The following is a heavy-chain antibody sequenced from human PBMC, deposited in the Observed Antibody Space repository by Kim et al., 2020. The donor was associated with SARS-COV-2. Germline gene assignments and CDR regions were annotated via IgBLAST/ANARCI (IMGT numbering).Heavy chain of an antibody. V-gene: IGHV3-21*01. Sequence: GGSLRLSCAASGFTFSSYSMNWVRQAPGKGLEWVSSISSSSSYIYYADSVKGRFTISRDNAKNSLYLQMNSLRAEDTAVYYCARDGRGSNWFDPWGQGTLVTVSS. CDR2: ISSSSSYI. J-gene: IGHJ5*02. CDR1: GFTFSSYS. CDR3: ARDGRGSNWFDP. D-gene: IGHD3-10*01.